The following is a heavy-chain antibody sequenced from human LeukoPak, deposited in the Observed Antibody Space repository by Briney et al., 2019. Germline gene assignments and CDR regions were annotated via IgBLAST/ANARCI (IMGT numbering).Heavy chain of an antibody. CDR3: ARLPGYSSGWYFGYFDY. CDR1: GGSFSGYY. Sequence: SETLSFTCAVYGGSFSGYYWSWIRQPPGKGLELIGEINHSGSTNYNPSLKSRVTISVDTSKNQFSLKLSSVTAADTAVYYCARLPGYSSGWYFGYFDYWGQGTLVTVSS. CDR2: INHSGST. V-gene: IGHV4-34*01. D-gene: IGHD6-19*01. J-gene: IGHJ4*02.